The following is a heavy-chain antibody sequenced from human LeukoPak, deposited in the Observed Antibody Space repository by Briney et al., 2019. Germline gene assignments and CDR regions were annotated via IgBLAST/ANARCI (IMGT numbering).Heavy chain of an antibody. CDR2: ISGSGDST. V-gene: IGHV3-23*01. CDR1: GFTFTSHA. Sequence: GGSLRLSCAASGFTFTSHAMSWVRQAPGKGLEWVSLISGSGDSTYYADSVKGRFTISRDNSKNTLYLQMNSLRADDTAVYYCAKESGYDVDFDYWGQGTLVTVSS. D-gene: IGHD5-12*01. J-gene: IGHJ4*02. CDR3: AKESGYDVDFDY.